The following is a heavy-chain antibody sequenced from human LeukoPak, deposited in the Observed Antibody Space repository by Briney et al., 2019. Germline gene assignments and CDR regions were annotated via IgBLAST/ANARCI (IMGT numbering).Heavy chain of an antibody. V-gene: IGHV3-33*01. CDR2: IWHDGRNE. D-gene: IGHD3-22*01. Sequence: GGSLRLSCAASVFIFSNYAMHWVRQAPGKGLEWVAVIWHDGRNEYYADSVKGRFTISRDTSKNTLYLQMNSLRVEDTAVYYCARGYYYDFSVTPDYWGQGTLVTVSS. J-gene: IGHJ4*02. CDR3: ARGYYYDFSVTPDY. CDR1: VFIFSNYA.